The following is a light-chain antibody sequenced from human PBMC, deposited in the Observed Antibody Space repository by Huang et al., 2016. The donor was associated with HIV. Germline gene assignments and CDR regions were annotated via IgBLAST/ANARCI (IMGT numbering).Light chain of an antibody. Sequence: DILMTQSPDFLAVSLGERATINCRSSRSVFYTSNNKNYLAWYQHKPGQPPKLLIHWASTRESGVPDRFSGSGSGTDFTLTISSLQAEDVAIYYFQQYYTTPFSFGPGTKVDIK. J-gene: IGKJ3*01. V-gene: IGKV4-1*01. CDR2: WAS. CDR3: QQYYTTPFS. CDR1: RSVFYTSNNKNY.